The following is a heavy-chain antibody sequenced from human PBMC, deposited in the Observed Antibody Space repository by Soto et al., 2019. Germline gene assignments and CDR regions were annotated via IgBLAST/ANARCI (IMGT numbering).Heavy chain of an antibody. CDR2: ISWNSGSI. CDR3: AKGFDYGDYVGFFDY. Sequence: EVQLVESGGGLVQPGRSLRLSCAASGFTFDDYAMHWVRQAPGKGLEWVSGISWNSGSIGYADSVKGRFTISRDNAKNSLYLQMNSRRAEDTALYYCAKGFDYGDYVGFFDYWRQGTLVTVSS. CDR1: GFTFDDYA. J-gene: IGHJ4*02. V-gene: IGHV3-9*01. D-gene: IGHD4-17*01.